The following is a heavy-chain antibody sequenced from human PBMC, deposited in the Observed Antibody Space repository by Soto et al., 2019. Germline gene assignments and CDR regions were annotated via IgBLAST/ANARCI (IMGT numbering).Heavy chain of an antibody. V-gene: IGHV1-3*01. Sequence: GASVKVSCKASGYAFTNFGIHWVRQAPVQRLEWMGWLNAANGDTIYSPSFQGRVTITRDTSASTAYMELSSLRSEDTAVYYCVRRHVSATGIDWLDPWGQGTLVTVSS. CDR3: VRRHVSATGIDWLDP. D-gene: IGHD6-13*01. CDR2: LNAANGDT. CDR1: GYAFTNFG. J-gene: IGHJ5*02.